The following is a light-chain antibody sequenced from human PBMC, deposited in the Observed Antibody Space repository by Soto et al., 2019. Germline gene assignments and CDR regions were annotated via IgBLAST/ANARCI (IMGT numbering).Light chain of an antibody. CDR3: MQGTHWPWT. CDR1: QSLVYSDGDTY. Sequence: VVMTQSPLSLPVTLGQPASISCMSAQSLVYSDGDTYLSWFQQRPGQSPRRLIYKVSNRDSGVPDRFSGGGSGTDFTLKISRVEAEYVGVYYCMQGTHWPWTFGQGTKVEVK. V-gene: IGKV2-30*01. J-gene: IGKJ1*01. CDR2: KVS.